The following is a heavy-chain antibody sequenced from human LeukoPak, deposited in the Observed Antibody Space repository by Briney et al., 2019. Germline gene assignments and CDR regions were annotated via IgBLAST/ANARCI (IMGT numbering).Heavy chain of an antibody. CDR3: ARYPRYSNSSGPPD. CDR1: GGSISSGSYY. CDR2: IYTSGST. D-gene: IGHD6-6*01. V-gene: IGHV4-61*02. J-gene: IGHJ4*02. Sequence: PSETLSLTCTVSGGSISSGSYYWNWIRQPAGKGLEWIGRIYTSGSTNYNPSLKSRVTISVDTSKNQFSLKLSSVTAADTAIYYCARYPRYSNSSGPPDWGQGTLVTVSS.